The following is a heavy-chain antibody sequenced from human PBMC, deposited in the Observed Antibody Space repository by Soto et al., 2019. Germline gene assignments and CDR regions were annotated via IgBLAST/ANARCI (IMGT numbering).Heavy chain of an antibody. V-gene: IGHV4-39*07. Sequence: SETLSLTCTVSGGSISDDTYYWGWIRQPPGKGLEWIGEIYHSGSTNYNTSLKSRVTISVDKSKNQFYLKLSSVNAADTAVYYCARSPDSSGYYPRWYYYGMDVWGQGTTVTVSS. J-gene: IGHJ6*02. CDR3: ARSPDSSGYYPRWYYYGMDV. D-gene: IGHD3-22*01. CDR2: IYHSGST. CDR1: GGSISDDTYY.